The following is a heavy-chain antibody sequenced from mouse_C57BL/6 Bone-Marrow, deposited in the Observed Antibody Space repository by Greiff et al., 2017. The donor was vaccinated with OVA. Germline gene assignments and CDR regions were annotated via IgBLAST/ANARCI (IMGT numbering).Heavy chain of an antibody. Sequence: EVMLVESGGGLVKPGGSLKLSCAASGFTFSDYGMHWVRQAPEKGLEWVAYIGSGSSTIYYADTVKGRFTISRDNAKNTLFLQMTSLRSEDTAMYYCARPLYYGSSYDYFDYWGQGTTLTVSS. J-gene: IGHJ2*01. CDR2: IGSGSSTI. CDR1: GFTFSDYG. V-gene: IGHV5-17*01. CDR3: ARPLYYGSSYDYFDY. D-gene: IGHD1-1*01.